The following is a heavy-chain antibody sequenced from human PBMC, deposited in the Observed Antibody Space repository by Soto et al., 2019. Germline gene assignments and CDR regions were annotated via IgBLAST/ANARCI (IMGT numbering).Heavy chain of an antibody. D-gene: IGHD4-17*01. CDR2: IYYSGST. V-gene: IGHV4-39*01. Sequence: TVSGGSISSSSYYWGWIRQPPGKGLEWIGSIYYSGSTYYNPSLKSRVTISVDTSKNQFSLKLSSVTAADTAVYYCARRVGTVTFFDYWGQGTLVTVSS. J-gene: IGHJ4*02. CDR3: ARRVGTVTFFDY. CDR1: GGSISSSSYY.